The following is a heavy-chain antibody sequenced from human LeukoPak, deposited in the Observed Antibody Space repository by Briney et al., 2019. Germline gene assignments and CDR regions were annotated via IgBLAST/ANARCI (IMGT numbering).Heavy chain of an antibody. CDR3: AKDVDYGGNSVLFDY. Sequence: GGSLRLSCSASGFTFSSFAMSWVRQAPGKGLEWVSTISGGGVSTYHADSVKGRFTISRDNSKNTLYLQMNSLRAEDTAVYYCAKDVDYGGNSVLFDYWGQGTLVTVSS. J-gene: IGHJ4*02. CDR1: GFTFSSFA. CDR2: ISGGGVST. V-gene: IGHV3-23*01. D-gene: IGHD4-23*01.